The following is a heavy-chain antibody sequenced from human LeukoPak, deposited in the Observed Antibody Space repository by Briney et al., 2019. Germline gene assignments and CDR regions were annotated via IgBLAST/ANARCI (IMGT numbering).Heavy chain of an antibody. Sequence: GGSLRLSCAASGFTFSSYWMHWVRQAPGKGLEWVAVISYDGSNKYYADSVKGRFTISRDNSKNTLYLQMNSLRAEDTAVYYCAKDSGRYYYDSSLDYWGQGTLVTVSS. CDR3: AKDSGRYYYDSSLDY. D-gene: IGHD3-22*01. CDR1: GFTFSSYW. V-gene: IGHV3-30*18. CDR2: ISYDGSNK. J-gene: IGHJ4*02.